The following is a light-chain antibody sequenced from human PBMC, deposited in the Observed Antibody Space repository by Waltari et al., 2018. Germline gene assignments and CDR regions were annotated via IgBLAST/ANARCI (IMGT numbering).Light chain of an antibody. Sequence: AIRMTQSPSSFSASKGDRVTITCRANQNIGSYLAWYQQKPGKAPKLLIYASSTLQSGVPSRFSGSGSWTDFTLTISCLQSEDCATYYCQQYYTYPRTFGQGTFVEV. CDR3: QQYYTYPRT. CDR1: QNIGSY. V-gene: IGKV1-8*01. CDR2: ASS. J-gene: IGKJ1*01.